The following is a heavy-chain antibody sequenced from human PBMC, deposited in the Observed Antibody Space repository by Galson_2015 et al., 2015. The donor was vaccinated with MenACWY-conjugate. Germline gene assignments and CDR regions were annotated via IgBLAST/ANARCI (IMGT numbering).Heavy chain of an antibody. CDR2: ISTTGGTT. D-gene: IGHD3-10*01. CDR3: AQGAGSRWFDP. Sequence: SLRLSCAASGITFSSYAMRWVRQAPGKGLEWVSSISTTGGTTYYADSVKGRFTISRDNSKNTLYLQMNSLRAGDTAVYYCAQGAGSRWFDPWGQGTLVIVSS. J-gene: IGHJ5*02. CDR1: GITFSSYA. V-gene: IGHV3-23*01.